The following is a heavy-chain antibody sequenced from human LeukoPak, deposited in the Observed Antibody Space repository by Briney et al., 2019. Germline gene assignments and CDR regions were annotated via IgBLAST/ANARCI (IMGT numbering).Heavy chain of an antibody. V-gene: IGHV4-34*01. D-gene: IGHD3-22*01. CDR2: INHSGST. CDR3: ARKNYYDSSGYYYRRGSFDY. Sequence: SETLSLTCAVYGGSFSGYYWSWIRQPPGKGLEWIGEINHSGSTNYNPSLKSRVTISVDMSKNQFSLKLSSVTAADTAVYYCARKNYYDSSGYYYRRGSFDYWGQGTLVTVSS. CDR1: GGSFSGYY. J-gene: IGHJ4*02.